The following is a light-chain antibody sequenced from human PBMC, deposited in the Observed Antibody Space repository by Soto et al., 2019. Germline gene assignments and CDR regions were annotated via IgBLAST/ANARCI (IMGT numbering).Light chain of an antibody. CDR2: GAS. Sequence: EIVMTQSPATLSVSPGERATLSCMASQTISSNLARYQRKPGQAPRLLIYGASTRATGIPARFSGSGSGTEFTLTISSLQSEDFAVYYCQQYNRGPVTFGQGTKVDIK. CDR1: QTISSN. CDR3: QQYNRGPVT. V-gene: IGKV3-15*01. J-gene: IGKJ1*01.